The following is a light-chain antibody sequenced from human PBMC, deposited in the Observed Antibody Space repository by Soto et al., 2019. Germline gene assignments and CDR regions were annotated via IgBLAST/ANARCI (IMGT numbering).Light chain of an antibody. CDR1: QSVSSSY. CDR2: GAS. V-gene: IGKV3-20*01. J-gene: IGKJ4*01. CDR3: QQYGISPT. Sequence: EIVLTQSPGTLSLSPGERATLSCRASQSVSSSYLAWYQQKPGQAPRLLIYGASSRSTGIPDRFSGRGSVTDFTLTISRLEPEDFAVYYCQQYGISPTFGGGTQVEIK.